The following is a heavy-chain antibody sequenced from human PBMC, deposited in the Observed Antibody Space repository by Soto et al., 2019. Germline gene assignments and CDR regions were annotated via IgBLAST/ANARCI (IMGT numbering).Heavy chain of an antibody. CDR2: IWYDGSNK. CDR1: GFTFSSYG. J-gene: IGHJ4*02. Sequence: QVQLVESGGGVVQPGRSLRLSCAASGFTFSSYGMHWVRQAPGKGLEWVAVIWYDGSNKDYADSVKGRFTISRDNSKNKLYLQMNSLRAEDTAVYYCARGNDYDSTNLDYWGQGTLVTVSS. CDR3: ARGNDYDSTNLDY. D-gene: IGHD3-22*01. V-gene: IGHV3-33*01.